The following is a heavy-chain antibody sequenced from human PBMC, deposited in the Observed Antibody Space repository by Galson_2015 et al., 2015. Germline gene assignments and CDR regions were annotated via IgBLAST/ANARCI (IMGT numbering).Heavy chain of an antibody. CDR3: ARAPLRDYGDYLDY. CDR2: IYSDGSS. D-gene: IGHD4-17*01. J-gene: IGHJ4*02. V-gene: IGHV3-53*01. Sequence: SLRLSCAASGFTVATHYMSWVRQAPGKGLEWVSVIYSDGSSFYGDSVTGRFAISSDSSTNALYLQMNSLRAEDTAVYYCARAPLRDYGDYLDYWGQGALVTVSS. CDR1: GFTVATHY.